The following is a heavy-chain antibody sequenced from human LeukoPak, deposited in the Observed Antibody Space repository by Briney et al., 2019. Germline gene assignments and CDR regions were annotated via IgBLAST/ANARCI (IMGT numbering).Heavy chain of an antibody. D-gene: IGHD3-10*01. CDR3: ASLCGSGSFHNAFDI. V-gene: IGHV3-11*04. CDR2: ISSSGSTI. J-gene: IGHJ3*02. Sequence: GGSLRLSCAASGFTFSDYYMSWIRQAPGKGLEWVSCISSSGSTIYYADSVKGRFTISRDNAKNSLYLQMNSLRAEDTAVYYCASLCGSGSFHNAFDIWGQGTMVTVSS. CDR1: GFTFSDYY.